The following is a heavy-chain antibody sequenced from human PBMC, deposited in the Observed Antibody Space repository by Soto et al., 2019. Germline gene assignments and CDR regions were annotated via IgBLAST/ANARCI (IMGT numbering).Heavy chain of an antibody. J-gene: IGHJ5*02. Sequence: EVQLLESGGGLVQPGGSVRLSCAASGFTFTSYAMSWVRQAPGKGLEWVSGITAHADRTFYADSVKGRFTVSRDNAQNTLYLQMISLRAEDTAIYYCAKDPLSYSSSWYPNWFGPWGQGTLVTVSS. CDR2: ITAHADRT. D-gene: IGHD6-13*01. CDR3: AKDPLSYSSSWYPNWFGP. V-gene: IGHV3-23*01. CDR1: GFTFTSYA.